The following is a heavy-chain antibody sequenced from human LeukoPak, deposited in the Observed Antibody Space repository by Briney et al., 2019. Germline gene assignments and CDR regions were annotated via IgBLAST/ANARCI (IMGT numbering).Heavy chain of an antibody. Sequence: RSLRLSCAVSGFSLDDHAMHWVRQAPGKGLEWVSGISWNGGSLDYADSVKGRFIISRDNAKKSLYLQMNSLRPEDTAVYYCAKDTEFGEPYHGMDVWGQGTTVTVSS. CDR2: ISWNGGSL. CDR1: GFSLDDHA. CDR3: AKDTEFGEPYHGMDV. V-gene: IGHV3-9*01. D-gene: IGHD3-10*01. J-gene: IGHJ6*02.